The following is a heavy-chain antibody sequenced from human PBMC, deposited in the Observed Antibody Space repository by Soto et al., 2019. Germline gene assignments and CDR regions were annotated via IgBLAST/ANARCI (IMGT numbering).Heavy chain of an antibody. D-gene: IGHD3-3*01. CDR2: IWYDGSNK. V-gene: IGHV3-33*01. Sequence: VQLVESGGGVVQPGRSLRLSCAASGFTFSSYGMHWVRQAPGKGLEWVAVIWYDGSNKYYADSVKGRFTISRDNSKNTLYLQMNSLRAEDTAVYYCARVEYPGDFWSGYYLLDYWGQGTLVTVSS. J-gene: IGHJ4*02. CDR3: ARVEYPGDFWSGYYLLDY. CDR1: GFTFSSYG.